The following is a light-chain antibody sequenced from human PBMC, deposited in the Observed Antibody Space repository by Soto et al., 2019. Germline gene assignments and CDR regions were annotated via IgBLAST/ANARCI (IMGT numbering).Light chain of an antibody. J-gene: IGLJ3*02. CDR1: SSNIGAGYD. CDR2: GNH. Sequence: QSVLTQPPSVSGAPGQGVTISCTGGSSNIGAGYDVHWYQHLPGTSPKLLIYGNHNRPSGVPDRFSGSKSGTSASLAITALQAEDEADYYGQSYDSSLSGSWVFGGGTQLTVL. V-gene: IGLV1-40*01. CDR3: QSYDSSLSGSWV.